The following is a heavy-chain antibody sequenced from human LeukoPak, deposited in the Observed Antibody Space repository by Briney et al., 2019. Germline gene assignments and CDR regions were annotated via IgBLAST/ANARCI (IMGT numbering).Heavy chain of an antibody. V-gene: IGHV3-23*01. J-gene: IGHJ4*02. CDR1: GFTFSSYA. CDR2: ISGSGGSI. Sequence: GGSLRLSCAASGFTFSSYAMSWVRQAPGKGLEWVSAISGSGGSIYNADSVKGRFTISRDNSKNTLYLRMNSLRAEDTAVYYCAKTSRDVLTGYGNPTDSWGQGTLVTVSS. D-gene: IGHD3-9*01. CDR3: AKTSRDVLTGYGNPTDS.